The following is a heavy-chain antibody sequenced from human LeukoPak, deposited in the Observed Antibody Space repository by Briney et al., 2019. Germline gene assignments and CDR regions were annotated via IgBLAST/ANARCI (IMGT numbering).Heavy chain of an antibody. D-gene: IGHD4-17*01. Sequence: SETLSLTCAVYGGSFSGYYWSWIRQPPGKGLEWIGEINHSGSTNYNPSLKSRVAISVDTSKNQFPLKLTSVTAADTAVYYCARAVVSVTTGGYFDYWGQGTLVTVSS. V-gene: IGHV4-34*01. CDR3: ARAVVSVTTGGYFDY. CDR2: INHSGST. CDR1: GGSFSGYY. J-gene: IGHJ4*02.